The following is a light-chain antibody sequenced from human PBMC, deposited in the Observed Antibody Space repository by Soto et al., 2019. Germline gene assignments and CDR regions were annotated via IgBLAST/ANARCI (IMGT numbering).Light chain of an antibody. CDR3: QQYGSSPAT. CDR1: QSVSSSY. J-gene: IGKJ1*01. Sequence: EIVLTQSPGTLSLSPGERATLSCRASQSVSSSYLAWYQQKPGQAPRLLIYGASSRATGIPDRFSGSGSGTAFTLTISRLEPEAFAVSYCQQYGSSPATFGQGTKVQI. CDR2: GAS. V-gene: IGKV3-20*01.